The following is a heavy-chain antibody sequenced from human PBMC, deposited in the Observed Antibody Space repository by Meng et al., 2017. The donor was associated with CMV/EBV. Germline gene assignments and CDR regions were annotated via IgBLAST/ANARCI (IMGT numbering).Heavy chain of an antibody. V-gene: IGHV1-2*02. D-gene: IGHD2/OR15-2a*01. CDR1: EYTFTGYY. CDR2: INPASGDT. CDR3: ATSSVEVMIYAGLDY. Sequence: SEYTFTGYYIQWARQAPGQGLEWMGWINPASGDTILAQKFQGRVTMTRDTSLTTAYMELNRLRSDDTAVYYCATSSVEVMIYAGLDYWGQGTLVTVSS. J-gene: IGHJ4*02.